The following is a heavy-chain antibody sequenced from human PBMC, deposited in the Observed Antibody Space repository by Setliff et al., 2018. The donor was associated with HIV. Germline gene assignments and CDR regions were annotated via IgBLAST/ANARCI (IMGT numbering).Heavy chain of an antibody. Sequence: SETLSLTCAVYGGSFSGYYWSWIRQPPGKGLEWIGEINHSGSTNYNPSLKSRVIISADMSKNQFSLKLSSVTAADTAVYYCARAVSHVDYWGQGTLVTVS. CDR2: INHSGST. J-gene: IGHJ4*02. CDR1: GGSFSGYY. CDR3: ARAVSHVDY. V-gene: IGHV4-34*01.